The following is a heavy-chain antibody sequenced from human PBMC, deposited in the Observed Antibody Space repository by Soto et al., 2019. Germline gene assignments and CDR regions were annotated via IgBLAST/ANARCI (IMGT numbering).Heavy chain of an antibody. J-gene: IGHJ4*02. CDR2: IRSKANSYAT. Sequence: PGWSLRLSCASSVFTFIGSAMQWVRQASGKGLEWVGRIRSKANSYATAYAASVKGRFTISRDDSKNTAYLQMNSLKTEDTAVYYCTRQGSSGYAFDYWGQGTLVTVSS. CDR3: TRQGSSGYAFDY. D-gene: IGHD3-22*01. CDR1: VFTFIGSA. V-gene: IGHV3-73*01.